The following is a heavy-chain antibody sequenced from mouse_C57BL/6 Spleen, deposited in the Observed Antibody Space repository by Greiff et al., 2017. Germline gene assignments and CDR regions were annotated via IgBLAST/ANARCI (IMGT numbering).Heavy chain of an antibody. CDR1: GYTFTDYY. V-gene: IGHV1-26*01. CDR3: ARVNSYAMDY. CDR2: INPNNGGT. D-gene: IGHD1-3*01. J-gene: IGHJ4*01. Sequence: VQLQQSGPELVKPGASVKISCKASGYTFTDYYMNWVKQSHGKSLEWIGDINPNNGGTSYNQKFKGKATLTVDKSSSTAYMELRSLTSEDSAVYYCARVNSYAMDYWGQGTSVTVSS.